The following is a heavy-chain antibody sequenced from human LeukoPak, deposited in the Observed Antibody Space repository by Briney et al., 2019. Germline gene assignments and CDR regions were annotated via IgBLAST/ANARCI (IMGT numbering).Heavy chain of an antibody. D-gene: IGHD3-22*01. Sequence: SETLSLTCTVSGGSISSYYWSWIRQPPGKGLEWIGYIYYSGSTNYNPSLKSRVTISVDTSKNQFSLKLSSVTAADTAVYYCARGFREYYYDSSGYYNYYYYYYMDVWGKGTTVTVSS. CDR1: GGSISSYY. CDR3: ARGFREYYYDSSGYYNYYYYYYMDV. CDR2: IYYSGST. J-gene: IGHJ6*03. V-gene: IGHV4-59*12.